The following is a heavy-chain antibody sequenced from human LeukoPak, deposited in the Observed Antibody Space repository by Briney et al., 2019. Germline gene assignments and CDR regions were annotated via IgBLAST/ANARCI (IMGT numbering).Heavy chain of an antibody. CDR2: INPNSGGT. CDR3: AREDYGDYGGVYYYYMDV. V-gene: IGHV1-2*02. D-gene: IGHD4-17*01. CDR1: GYTFTGYY. J-gene: IGHJ6*03. Sequence: GASVKVSCKASGYTFTGYYMHWVRQAPGQGLEWMGWINPNSGGTNYAQKFQGRVTMTRDTSINTAYMELSRLRSDDTAVYYCAREDYGDYGGVYYYYMDVWGKGTTVTVSS.